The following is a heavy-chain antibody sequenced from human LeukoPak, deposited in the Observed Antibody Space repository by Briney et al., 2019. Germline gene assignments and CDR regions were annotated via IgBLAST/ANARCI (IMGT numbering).Heavy chain of an antibody. CDR3: AAVSGYLYYFDY. CDR1: GYTFTSYD. J-gene: IGHJ4*02. D-gene: IGHD3-22*01. V-gene: IGHV1-8*01. CDR2: MNPNSGNT. Sequence: ASVKVSCKASGYTFTSYDINWVRQATGQGLEWMGWMNPNSGNTGYAQKFQGRVTMTRNTSISTAYMELSSLRSEDTAVYYCAAVSGYLYYFDYWGQGTLVTVSS.